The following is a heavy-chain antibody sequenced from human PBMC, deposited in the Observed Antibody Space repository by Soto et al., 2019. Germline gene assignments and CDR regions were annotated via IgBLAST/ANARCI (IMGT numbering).Heavy chain of an antibody. V-gene: IGHV4-59*01. Sequence: QVQLQESGPGLVKPSETLSLTCTVSGASIRSTYWSWIRQSPGKGLEWIGYIYYSGTTNYNPSLKNRVTISVDKSKNQLSLNLTSVTAADTAVYYCARTPFSLTLGTLLHYFDSWRQGTLVTVSS. CDR2: IYYSGTT. CDR1: GASIRSTY. J-gene: IGHJ4*02. CDR3: ARTPFSLTLGTLLHYFDS. D-gene: IGHD3-9*01.